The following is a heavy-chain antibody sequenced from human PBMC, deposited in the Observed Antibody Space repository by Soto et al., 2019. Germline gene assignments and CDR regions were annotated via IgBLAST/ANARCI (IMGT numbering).Heavy chain of an antibody. CDR3: AKPSSSGWSNNWFDP. J-gene: IGHJ5*02. D-gene: IGHD6-19*01. Sequence: PGASVKVSCKASGYTFTSYAMHWVRQAPGQRLEWMGWINAGNGNTKYSQKFQGRVTITRDTSASTAYMELSSLRSEDTAVYYCAKPSSSGWSNNWFDPWGQGTLVTVSS. CDR1: GYTFTSYA. CDR2: INAGNGNT. V-gene: IGHV1-3*01.